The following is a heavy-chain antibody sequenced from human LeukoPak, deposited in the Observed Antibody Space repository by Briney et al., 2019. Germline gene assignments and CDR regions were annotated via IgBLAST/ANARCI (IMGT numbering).Heavy chain of an antibody. Sequence: GGSLRLSCAASGYIFSNSAMTWVRQAPGKGLEWVSGISANGVSTYYADSVKGRFTISRDSSKNTLYLQMNSLRVEDTAVYYCAKGNPYTSSPLDYWGQGILDTVSS. CDR1: GYIFSNSA. D-gene: IGHD6-6*01. V-gene: IGHV3-23*01. CDR3: AKGNPYTSSPLDY. J-gene: IGHJ4*02. CDR2: ISANGVST.